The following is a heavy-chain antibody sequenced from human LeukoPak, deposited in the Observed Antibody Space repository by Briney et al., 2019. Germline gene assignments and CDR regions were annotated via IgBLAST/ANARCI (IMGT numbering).Heavy chain of an antibody. D-gene: IGHD3-3*01. Sequence: ASVKVSCKASGGTFSSYAISWVRQAPGQGLEWMGGIIPIFGTANYAQKFQGRVTITADEYTRTAYMELSSLRSEDTAVYYCAREGIESRSYDFWSGYSDNWFNPWGQGTLVTVSS. CDR1: GGTFSSYA. CDR3: AREGIESRSYDFWSGYSDNWFNP. V-gene: IGHV1-69*01. J-gene: IGHJ5*02. CDR2: IIPIFGTA.